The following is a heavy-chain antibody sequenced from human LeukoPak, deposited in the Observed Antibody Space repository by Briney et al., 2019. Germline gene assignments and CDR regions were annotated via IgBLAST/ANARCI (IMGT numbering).Heavy chain of an antibody. CDR2: VDPEDGKT. D-gene: IGHD3-3*01. V-gene: IGHV1-69-2*01. Sequence: GAAVKISCKASGYTFTDYYMHWVQQAPGKGLEWMGRVDPEDGKTIYAEKFQGRVTITADTSTDTAYMELSSLRSEDTAVYYCATERELRFLEWLFRWGQGTLVTVSS. CDR1: GYTFTDYY. J-gene: IGHJ4*02. CDR3: ATERELRFLEWLFR.